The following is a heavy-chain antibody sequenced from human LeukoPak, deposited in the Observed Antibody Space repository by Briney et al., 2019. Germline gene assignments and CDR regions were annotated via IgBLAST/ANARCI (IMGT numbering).Heavy chain of an antibody. CDR1: GGSISSYY. D-gene: IGHD2-21*01. V-gene: IGHV4-59*01. Sequence: PWEPLSLTCTVSGGSISSYYWSWIRQPPGKGLEWIGYIYYSGSTNYNPSLKSRVTISEDTSRNQFSLKLSPVTAADTAVYYCARDQVKGYFDYWGQGALVTVS. J-gene: IGHJ4*02. CDR2: IYYSGST. CDR3: ARDQVKGYFDY.